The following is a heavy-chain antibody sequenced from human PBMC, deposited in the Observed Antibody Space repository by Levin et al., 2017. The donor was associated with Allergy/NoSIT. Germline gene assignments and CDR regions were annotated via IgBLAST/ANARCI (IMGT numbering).Heavy chain of an antibody. J-gene: IGHJ6*02. V-gene: IGHV3-66*01. D-gene: IGHD2-2*01. CDR3: ARAPTSRQVGYYYGMDV. CDR1: GFTVSSNY. Sequence: PGGSLRLSCAASGFTVSSNYMSWVRQAPGKGLEWVSVIYSGGSTYYADSVKGRFTISRDNSKNTLYLQMNSLRAEDTAVYYCARAPTSRQVGYYYGMDVWGQGTTVTVSS. CDR2: IYSGGST.